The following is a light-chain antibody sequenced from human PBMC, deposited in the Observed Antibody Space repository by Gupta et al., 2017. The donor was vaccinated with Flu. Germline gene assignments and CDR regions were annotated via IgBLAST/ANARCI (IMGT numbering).Light chain of an antibody. CDR3: QQEDNSPYT. CDR1: QSVSSSY. CDR2: GAS. V-gene: IGKV3-20*01. Sequence: EIVLTQSPGTLSLSPGERATLSCRASQSVSSSYLAWYQQKPGQAPRLLIYGASSRATGIPDRFSGSGSGTEFTLTISRLEPEDFAVYYCQQEDNSPYTFGQGTKVEIK. J-gene: IGKJ2*01.